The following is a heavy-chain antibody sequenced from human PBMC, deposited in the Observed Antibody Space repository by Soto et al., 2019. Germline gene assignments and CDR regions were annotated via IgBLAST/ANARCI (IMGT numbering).Heavy chain of an antibody. CDR3: ARRYYDILTGYHHIDY. CDR1: GGSFSGYY. Sequence: SETLSLTCAVYGGSFSGYYWIWIRQPPGKGLEWIGEINHSGSTNYNPSLKSRVTISVDTSKNQFSLKLSSVTAADTAVYYCARRYYDILTGYHHIDYWGQGTLVTVSS. CDR2: INHSGST. V-gene: IGHV4-34*01. D-gene: IGHD3-9*01. J-gene: IGHJ4*02.